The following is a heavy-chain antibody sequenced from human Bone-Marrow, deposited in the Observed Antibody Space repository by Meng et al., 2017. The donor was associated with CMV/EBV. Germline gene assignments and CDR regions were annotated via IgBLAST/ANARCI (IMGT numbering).Heavy chain of an antibody. CDR3: ARHTYCSSNSGDWGPYNYYGMDV. J-gene: IGHJ6*02. D-gene: IGHD2-2*01. V-gene: IGHV3-48*03. CDR1: GFTFNTYA. CDR2: ISSSGSTI. Sequence: GESLKISCSGSGFTFNTYAMNWVRQAAGKGLEWVSYISSSGSTIYYADSVKGRFTISRDNCKTSLYLQMNSLRAEDTAVYSCARHTYCSSNSGDWGPYNYYGMDVWGQGTTVTVSS.